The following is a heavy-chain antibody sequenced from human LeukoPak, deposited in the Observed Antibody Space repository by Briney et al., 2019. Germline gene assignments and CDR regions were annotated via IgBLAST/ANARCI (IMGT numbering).Heavy chain of an antibody. D-gene: IGHD6-13*01. CDR2: VSRFGGTT. CDR3: VKHVGSRWSNNRFDP. V-gene: IGHV3-23*01. J-gene: IGHJ5*02. Sequence: GGSLRLSCAASGFTFSSYAMSWVRQAPGKGLEWVSAVSRFGGTTYYADSAKGRFTISRDNSNNTVYLQMNSLRVGDTALYYCVKHVGSRWSNNRFDPWGQGTLVTVS. CDR1: GFTFSSYA.